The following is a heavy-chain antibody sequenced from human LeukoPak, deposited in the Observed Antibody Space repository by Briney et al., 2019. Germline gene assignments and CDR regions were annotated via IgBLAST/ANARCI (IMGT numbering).Heavy chain of an antibody. D-gene: IGHD3-3*01. J-gene: IGHJ4*02. CDR3: ARLRFDFWSGYTHPYFDY. CDR1: GVSISSSSYS. Sequence: SETLSLTCTVSGVSISSSSYSWGWIRQPPGKGLEWIGSIYYSGTTYYNPSLKSRVTISVDTYKIQFSLKLSSVAATDTAVYFCARLRFDFWSGYTHPYFDYWGQGTLVTVSS. CDR2: IYYSGTT. V-gene: IGHV4-39*01.